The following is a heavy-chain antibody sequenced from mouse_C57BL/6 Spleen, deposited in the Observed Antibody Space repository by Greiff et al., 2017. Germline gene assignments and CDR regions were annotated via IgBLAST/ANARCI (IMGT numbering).Heavy chain of an antibody. CDR3: ARDGTPWWFDV. J-gene: IGHJ1*03. D-gene: IGHD1-1*01. CDR2: IDPSDSYT. CDR1: GYTFTSYW. V-gene: IGHV1-69*01. Sequence: QVHVKQPGAELVMPGASVTLSCTASGYTFTSYWMHWVKQRPGQGLEWIGEIDPSDSYTNYNPKFKGKSTLTVDKSSSTAYMQRSSLSSEDSAVYYCARDGTPWWFDVWGTGTTVTVSS.